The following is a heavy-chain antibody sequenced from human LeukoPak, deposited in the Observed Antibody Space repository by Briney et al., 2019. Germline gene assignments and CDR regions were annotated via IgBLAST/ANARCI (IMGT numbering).Heavy chain of an antibody. CDR1: GFTFSSYG. Sequence: GGSLRLSCAASGFTFSSYGMHWVRQAPGKGLEWVAVISYDGSNKYYADSVRGRFTISRDNSKNTLYLQMNSLRAEDTAVYYCAKEGVRFLDPYYFDYWGQGTLVTVSS. CDR3: AKEGVRFLDPYYFDY. V-gene: IGHV3-30*18. J-gene: IGHJ4*02. D-gene: IGHD3-3*01. CDR2: ISYDGSNK.